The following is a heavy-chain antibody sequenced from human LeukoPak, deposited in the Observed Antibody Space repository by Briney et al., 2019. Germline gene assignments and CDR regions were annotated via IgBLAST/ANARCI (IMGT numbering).Heavy chain of an antibody. Sequence: GRSLRLSCAASGFTFSTYAMYWVRQAPRKGLEWVAIIWYDGTNIQYADSVKGRFTISRDNSKNTLYLQMNSLRTEDTAVFYCARGAYCNPGSCPGAFDIWGQGTMVTVSS. CDR3: ARGAYCNPGSCPGAFDI. CDR1: GFTFSTYA. CDR2: IWYDGTNI. V-gene: IGHV3-33*01. D-gene: IGHD2-15*01. J-gene: IGHJ3*02.